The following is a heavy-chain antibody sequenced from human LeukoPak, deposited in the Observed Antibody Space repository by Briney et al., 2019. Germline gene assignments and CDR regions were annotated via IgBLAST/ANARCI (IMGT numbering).Heavy chain of an antibody. Sequence: PSETLSLTCTVSGGSISSYYWSWIRQPAGKGLEWIGRIYTSGSTNYNPSLKSRVIMSVDTSKNQFSLKLSSVTAADTAVYYCARGPTTVTTNYYYMDVWGKGTTVTVSS. CDR1: GGSISSYY. D-gene: IGHD4-17*01. CDR2: IYTSGST. V-gene: IGHV4-4*07. CDR3: ARGPTTVTTNYYYMDV. J-gene: IGHJ6*03.